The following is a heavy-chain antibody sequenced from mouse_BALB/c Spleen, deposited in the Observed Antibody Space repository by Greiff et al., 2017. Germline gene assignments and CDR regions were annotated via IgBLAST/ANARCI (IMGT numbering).Heavy chain of an antibody. V-gene: IGHV5-6*01. CDR2: ISSGGSYT. CDR3: ARRVRRVYFDY. J-gene: IGHJ2*01. CDR1: GFTFSSYG. Sequence: EVQVVESGGDLVKPGGSLKLSCAASGFTFSSYGMSWVRQTPDKRLEWVATISSGGSYTYYPDSVKGRFTISRDNAKNTLYLQMSSLKSEDTAMYYCARRVRRVYFDYWGQGTTLTVSS. D-gene: IGHD2-14*01.